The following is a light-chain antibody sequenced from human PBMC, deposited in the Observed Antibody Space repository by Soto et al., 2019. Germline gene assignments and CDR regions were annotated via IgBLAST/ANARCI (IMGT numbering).Light chain of an antibody. CDR2: AAS. Sequence: DSQRTQYRNSLSASVGDRFTITCRASQSISSFLTWYQQKAGKAPKLLIYAASSLQSGVPSRFSGSGSRTDFTLTISSLQPEGFASSNCQESFCAPPTFGQGTKVDIK. CDR1: QSISSF. CDR3: QESFCAPPT. V-gene: IGKV1-39*01. J-gene: IGKJ1*01.